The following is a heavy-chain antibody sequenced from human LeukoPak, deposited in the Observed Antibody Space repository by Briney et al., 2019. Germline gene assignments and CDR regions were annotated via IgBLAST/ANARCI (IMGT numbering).Heavy chain of an antibody. CDR1: GGSISSYY. V-gene: IGHV4-4*07. Sequence: SETLSLTCTVSGGSISSYYWSWIRQPAGKGLEWIGRIYTSGSTNYNPSLKSRVTMSVDASKNQFSLKLSSVTAADTAVYYCARDKRHYYGSGSTGGNWFDPWGQGTLVTVSS. J-gene: IGHJ5*02. D-gene: IGHD3-10*01. CDR3: ARDKRHYYGSGSTGGNWFDP. CDR2: IYTSGST.